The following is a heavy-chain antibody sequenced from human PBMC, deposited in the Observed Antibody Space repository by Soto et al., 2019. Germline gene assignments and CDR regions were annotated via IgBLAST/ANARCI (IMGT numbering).Heavy chain of an antibody. CDR1: GGSFSGYY. CDR3: ASGDYYDSRGYWAKHTQVYYYGMDV. V-gene: IGHV4-34*01. J-gene: IGHJ6*04. CDR2: INHSGST. D-gene: IGHD3-22*01. Sequence: SETLSLTCAVYGGSFSGYYWSWIRQPPGKGLEWIGEINHSGSTNYNPSLKSRVTISVDTSKNQFSLKLSSVTAADTAVYYCASGDYYDSRGYWAKHTQVYYYGMDVWVKGTTVT.